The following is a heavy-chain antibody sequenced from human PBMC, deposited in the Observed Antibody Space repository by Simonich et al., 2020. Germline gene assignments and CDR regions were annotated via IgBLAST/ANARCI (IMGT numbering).Heavy chain of an antibody. J-gene: IGHJ5*02. CDR2: MSGSRGRT. D-gene: IGHD1-26*01. CDR1: GFTFSSYA. Sequence: EVQLLESGGGLVQPGGSLRLSCAASGFTFSSYAMSWVRQAPGKGLEWVSRMSGSRGRTDYADSVKGLFTISRDNSKNTLYRQMNSLRAEDTAVYYCAKDSSLVGATDWFDPWGQGTLVTVSS. CDR3: AKDSSLVGATDWFDP. V-gene: IGHV3-23*01.